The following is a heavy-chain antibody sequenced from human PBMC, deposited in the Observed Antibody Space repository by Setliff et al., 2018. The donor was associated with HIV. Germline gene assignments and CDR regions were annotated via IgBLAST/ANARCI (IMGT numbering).Heavy chain of an antibody. J-gene: IGHJ3*01. D-gene: IGHD3-16*02. Sequence: AGGSLRLSCAASRFTFSTSWMSWVRQAPGKGLEWVANIKSDGSEKYYVDSVKGRFTISRDNAKNSLYLQMNSLGAEDTAVYYCMRDPGPSVTWGQGTMVTVSS. V-gene: IGHV3-7*01. CDR2: IKSDGSEK. CDR3: MRDPGPSVT. CDR1: RFTFSTSW.